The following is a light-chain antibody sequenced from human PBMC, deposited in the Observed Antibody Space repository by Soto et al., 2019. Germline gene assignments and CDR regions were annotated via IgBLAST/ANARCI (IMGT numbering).Light chain of an antibody. CDR2: GNS. J-gene: IGLJ1*01. CDR1: NSNIGAGYD. Sequence: QSALTQPPSVSGAPGQRVTISCTVSNSNIGAGYDVHWYQQLPGTAPKLLIYGNSNRPSGVPDRFSGSKSGTSASLTITGLQAEDEADYYCQSYGDSLSGYVFGTGTKVTVL. V-gene: IGLV1-40*01. CDR3: QSYGDSLSGYV.